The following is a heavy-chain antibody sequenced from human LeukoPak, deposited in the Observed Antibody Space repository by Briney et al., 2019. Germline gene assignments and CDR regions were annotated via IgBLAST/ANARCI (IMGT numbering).Heavy chain of an antibody. V-gene: IGHV3-7*01. Sequence: GGSLRLSCAVSGFTFSSYWMSWVRQAPGKRLEWLANIRQDGSEKYYVDSVKGRCTISRDNAKNSLFMQLNSLTAEDTAVYYCARVAVIYQYYMDVWGKGTTVTVSS. CDR1: GFTFSSYW. CDR2: IRQDGSEK. J-gene: IGHJ6*03. D-gene: IGHD2-2*01. CDR3: ARVAVIYQYYMDV.